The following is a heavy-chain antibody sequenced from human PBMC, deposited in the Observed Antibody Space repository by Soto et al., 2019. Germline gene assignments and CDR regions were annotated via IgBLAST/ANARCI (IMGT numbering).Heavy chain of an antibody. D-gene: IGHD5-18*01. J-gene: IGHJ4*02. CDR1: GGTFSSYT. V-gene: IGHV1-69*08. Sequence: QVQLVQSGAEVKKPGSSVKVSCKASGGTFSSYTISWVRQAPGQGHEWMGRIIPILGIANYAQKFQGRVRITADKSTSTAYMELSSLRSEDTAVYYCARDTAYYYFDYWGQGTLVAVSS. CDR3: ARDTAYYYFDY. CDR2: IIPILGIA.